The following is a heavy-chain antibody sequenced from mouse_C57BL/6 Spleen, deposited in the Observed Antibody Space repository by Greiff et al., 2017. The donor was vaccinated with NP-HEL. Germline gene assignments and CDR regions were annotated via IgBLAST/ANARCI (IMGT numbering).Heavy chain of an antibody. V-gene: IGHV10-1*01. Sequence: EVMLVESGGGLVQPKGSLKLSCAASGFSFNTYAMNWVRQAPGKGLEWVARIRSKSNNYATYYADSVKDRFTISRDDSESMLYLQMNNLKTEDTAMYYCVSHSKASAMDYWGQGTSVTVSS. CDR1: GFSFNTYA. D-gene: IGHD2-5*01. CDR2: IRSKSNNYAT. J-gene: IGHJ4*01. CDR3: VSHSKASAMDY.